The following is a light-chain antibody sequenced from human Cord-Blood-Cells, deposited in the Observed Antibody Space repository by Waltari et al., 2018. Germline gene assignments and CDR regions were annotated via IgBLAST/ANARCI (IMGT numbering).Light chain of an antibody. CDR1: QSVSSY. CDR3: QQRSNWPT. Sequence: EIVLTQSPATLSLSPGARATLSCRASQSVSSYLAWYQQKPGQAPRLLIYDASNRATGIPARFSGSGSATDFTLTISSLEPEDFAVYYCQQRSNWPTFGPGTKVDIK. J-gene: IGKJ3*01. V-gene: IGKV3-11*01. CDR2: DAS.